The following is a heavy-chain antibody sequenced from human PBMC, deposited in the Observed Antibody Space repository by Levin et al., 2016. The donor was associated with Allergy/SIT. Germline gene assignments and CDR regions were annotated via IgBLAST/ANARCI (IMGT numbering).Heavy chain of an antibody. V-gene: IGHV1-8*01. CDR1: GYTFTSYD. J-gene: IGHJ6*02. Sequence: ASVKVSCKASGYTFTSYDINWVRQATGQGLEWMGWMNPNSGNTGYAQKFQGRVTMTRNTSISTAYMELSSLRSEDTAVYYCARTYYDFWSGYYPWYGMDVWGQGTTVTVSS. CDR2: MNPNSGNT. D-gene: IGHD3-3*01. CDR3: ARTYYDFWSGYYPWYGMDV.